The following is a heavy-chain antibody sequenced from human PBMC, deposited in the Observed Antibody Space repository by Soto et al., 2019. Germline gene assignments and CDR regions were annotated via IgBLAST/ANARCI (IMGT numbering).Heavy chain of an antibody. J-gene: IGHJ6*02. CDR2: INHSGST. V-gene: IGHV4-34*01. Sequence: QVQLQQWGAGLLKPSETLSLTCAVYGGSFSGYYWTWIRQPPGKGLEWIGEINHSGSTNYNSSLMSRVSISGDSSKNQFSLKLRSVTAADTAVYYCARRIKQWGGGYYYYGMDVWGQGTTVTVSS. CDR3: ARRIKQWGGGYYYYGMDV. D-gene: IGHD1-26*01. CDR1: GGSFSGYY.